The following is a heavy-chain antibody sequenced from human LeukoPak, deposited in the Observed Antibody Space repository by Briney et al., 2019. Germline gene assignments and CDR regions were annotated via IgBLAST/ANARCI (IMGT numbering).Heavy chain of an antibody. Sequence: GGSLRLSCAGSGFTVSTNFMSWVRQAPGKGLEWVSTLYNDAFGSTTYYADSVTGRFTISRDNSQNTLFLQMSSLTAEDTAMYYCARELGGGGLHYFDYWGWGTLVTVSS. J-gene: IGHJ4*02. CDR1: GFTVSTNF. CDR2: LYNDAFGSTT. CDR3: ARELGGGGLHYFDY. D-gene: IGHD3-16*01. V-gene: IGHV3-53*01.